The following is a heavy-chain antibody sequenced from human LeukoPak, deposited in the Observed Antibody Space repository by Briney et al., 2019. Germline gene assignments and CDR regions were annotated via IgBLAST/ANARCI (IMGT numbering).Heavy chain of an antibody. D-gene: IGHD3-16*01. J-gene: IGHJ4*02. Sequence: PGGSLRLSCEASGLTFSRYWMHWVRQGPGKGLVWVSRINSDGSSTIYADSVKGRFTISRDNAKNTVVLQMNSLSAEGTAVYYCATGGAQYYDYWGQGTVVTVSS. CDR2: INSDGSST. V-gene: IGHV3-74*01. CDR1: GLTFSRYW. CDR3: ATGGAQYYDY.